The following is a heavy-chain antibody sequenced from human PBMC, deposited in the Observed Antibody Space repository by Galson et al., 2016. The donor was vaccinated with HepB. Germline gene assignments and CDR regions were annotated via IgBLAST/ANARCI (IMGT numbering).Heavy chain of an antibody. CDR2: IDPRDSYT. Sequence: QSGAEVKKPGESLRISCKGSGESFTNYWISWVRQMPGKGLEWMGRIDPRDSYTNYSPSFQGHVTISSDKSISTAYLQWSSLKASDTAMYYCATYGSGTWGSNWFDPWGQGTLVTVSS. CDR1: GESFTNYW. J-gene: IGHJ5*02. D-gene: IGHD3-10*01. CDR3: ATYGSGTWGSNWFDP. V-gene: IGHV5-10-1*01.